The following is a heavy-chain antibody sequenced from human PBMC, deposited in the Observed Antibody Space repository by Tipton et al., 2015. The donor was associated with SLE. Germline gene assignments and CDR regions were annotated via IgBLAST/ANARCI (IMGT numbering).Heavy chain of an antibody. Sequence: VQLVQSGAEVKKPGESLKISCKGSGYSFTSYWIGWVRQMPGKGLEWMGIIYPGDSDTRYSPSFQGQVTISADKSISTAYLQWSSLKASDTAMYYCARRVQLERQAFLAFDYWGQGTLVTVSS. D-gene: IGHD1-1*01. CDR3: ARRVQLERQAFLAFDY. V-gene: IGHV5-51*03. CDR2: IYPGDSDT. J-gene: IGHJ4*02. CDR1: GYSFTSYW.